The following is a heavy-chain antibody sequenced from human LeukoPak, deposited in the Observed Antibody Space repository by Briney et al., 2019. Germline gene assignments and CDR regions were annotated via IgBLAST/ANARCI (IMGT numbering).Heavy chain of an antibody. J-gene: IGHJ3*02. CDR3: ARVLALAGNGAFDI. CDR1: GGSISSSSYY. Sequence: PSETLSLTCTVSGGSISSSSYYWGWIRQPPGKGLEWIGYIYYNGYTNYNPSLKSRVTISVDTSKKQFSLKLNSVTAVDTAVYYCARVLALAGNGAFDIWGLGTVVTVSS. D-gene: IGHD6-13*01. CDR2: IYYNGYT. V-gene: IGHV4-61*05.